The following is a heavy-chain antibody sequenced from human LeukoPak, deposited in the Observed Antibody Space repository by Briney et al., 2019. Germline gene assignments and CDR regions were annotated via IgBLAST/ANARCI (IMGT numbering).Heavy chain of an antibody. D-gene: IGHD5-24*01. V-gene: IGHV3-30*02. CDR2: IRYDGSNK. CDR3: AKAARDGYNYDAFDI. Sequence: GGSLRLSCAVSGFTFSSYAMHWVRQAPGKGLEGVAFIRYDGSNKYYADSVKGRFTISRDNSKNTLYLQMNSLRAEDTAVYYCAKAARDGYNYDAFDIWGQGTMVTVSS. J-gene: IGHJ3*02. CDR1: GFTFSSYA.